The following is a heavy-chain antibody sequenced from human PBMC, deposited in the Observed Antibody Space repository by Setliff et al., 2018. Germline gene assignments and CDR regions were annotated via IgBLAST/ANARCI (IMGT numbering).Heavy chain of an antibody. CDR1: GHTFTGYY. CDR2: INPNSGGT. Sequence: ASVKVSCKASGHTFTGYYMHWVRQAPGQGLEWMGWINPNSGGTNYAQKFQGRVTMTRDTSISTAYMELSRLRSDDTAVYYCARDRMISGSNWFDPWGQGTLVTVSS. V-gene: IGHV1-2*02. D-gene: IGHD1-26*01. J-gene: IGHJ5*02. CDR3: ARDRMISGSNWFDP.